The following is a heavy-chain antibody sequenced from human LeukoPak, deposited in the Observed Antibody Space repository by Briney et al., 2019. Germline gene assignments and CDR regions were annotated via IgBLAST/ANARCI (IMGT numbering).Heavy chain of an antibody. CDR1: GFTVSSNY. J-gene: IGHJ4*02. CDR3: VRVGYSYGYGDWNHFDY. Sequence: GGSLRLSCSACGFTVSSNYMSWVRQAPGKGLEWVSIIYSGGGTYYADSVKGRFTISRDNSKNTLYLQMNSLRAEDTAVYFCVRVGYSYGYGDWNHFDYWGQGTLVTVSS. D-gene: IGHD5-18*01. CDR2: IYSGGGT. V-gene: IGHV3-66*02.